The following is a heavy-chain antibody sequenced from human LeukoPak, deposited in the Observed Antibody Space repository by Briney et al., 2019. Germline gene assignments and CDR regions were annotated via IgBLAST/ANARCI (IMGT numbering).Heavy chain of an antibody. Sequence: GASVKLSCKASGGTFSSYASIGVRQAPRQGGEGRVGIIPICGTTNCARKFQGRVTITSDESTSTAYMELSSLRSEEPAVYSCGRDDRDSNLPGYWGQGTLVTVSS. D-gene: IGHD3-22*01. CDR2: IIPICGTT. V-gene: IGHV1-69*13. CDR1: GGTFSSYA. CDR3: GRDDRDSNLPGY. J-gene: IGHJ4*02.